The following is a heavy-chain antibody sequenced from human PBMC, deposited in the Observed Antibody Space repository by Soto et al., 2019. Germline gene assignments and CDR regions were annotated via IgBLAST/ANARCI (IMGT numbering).Heavy chain of an antibody. Sequence: GPSAELSCKASGYTFTSYYMHWVRQEPRQGLEWMGWMNPNSGNTGYAQKFQGRVTMTRNTSISTAYMELSSLRSEDTAVYYCARTVLRYFDWPPRGDWFDPWGQGTLINVTS. D-gene: IGHD3-9*01. CDR1: GYTFTSYY. J-gene: IGHJ5*02. CDR2: MNPNSGNT. CDR3: ARTVLRYFDWPPRGDWFDP. V-gene: IGHV1-8*02.